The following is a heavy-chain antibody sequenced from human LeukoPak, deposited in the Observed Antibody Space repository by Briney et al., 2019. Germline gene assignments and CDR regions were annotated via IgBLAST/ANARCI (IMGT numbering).Heavy chain of an antibody. J-gene: IGHJ1*01. CDR3: AKDRLFYDSSGYYFEYFQH. D-gene: IGHD3-22*01. CDR1: GFTFSSYA. V-gene: IGHV3-23*01. Sequence: GGSLRLSCAASGFTFSSYAMSWVRQAPGKGLEWVSAISGSGGGTYYADSVKGRFTISRDNSKNTLYLQMNSLRAEDTAVYYCAKDRLFYDSSGYYFEYFQHWGQGTLVTVSS. CDR2: ISGSGGGT.